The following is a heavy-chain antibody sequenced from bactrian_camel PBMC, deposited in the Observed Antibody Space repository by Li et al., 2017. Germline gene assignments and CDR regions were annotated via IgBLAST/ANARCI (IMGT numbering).Heavy chain of an antibody. CDR1: GYTYSSYC. J-gene: IGHJ4*01. D-gene: IGHD2*01. CDR2: IDSGGRT. V-gene: IGHV3S42*01. Sequence: VQLVESGGGSVQAGGSLRLSCAASGYTYSSYCMGWFRQAPGKEREGVAGIDSGGRTTYADSVNSRFIISYDNVKNTLYLQMNSLKPEDTAMYYCAVEGYDGSCRVGGDFDYWGQGTQVTVS. CDR3: AVEGYDGSCRVGGDFDY.